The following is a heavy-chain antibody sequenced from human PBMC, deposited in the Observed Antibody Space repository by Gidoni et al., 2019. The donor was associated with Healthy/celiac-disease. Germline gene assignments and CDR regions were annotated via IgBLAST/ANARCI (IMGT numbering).Heavy chain of an antibody. CDR1: GFPFRSYS. D-gene: IGHD3-22*01. Sequence: EVLLVESGGGLVTPGGSLRLSCQSSGFPFRSYSMNWVRQAPGNGLQWVSSISSSSSYIYYADSGKGRFTIARDNAKNALYMQMNSLRAEDTAVYYCARVGYYYDSSGYQRDYWGQGTLVTVSS. J-gene: IGHJ4*02. CDR3: ARVGYYYDSSGYQRDY. V-gene: IGHV3-21*01. CDR2: ISSSSSYI.